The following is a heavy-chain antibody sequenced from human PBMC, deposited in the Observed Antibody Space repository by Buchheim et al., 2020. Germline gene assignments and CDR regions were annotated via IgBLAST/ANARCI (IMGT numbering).Heavy chain of an antibody. V-gene: IGHV3-23*05. J-gene: IGHJ4*02. D-gene: IGHD6-13*01. CDR3: ARRVSGYFDY. CDR2: ITKTSDT. Sequence: QLLESGGTLVQPGGSLRLSCVVSGFTFSDYTMGWVRQSPGRGLQWVSAITKTSDTYYPDSVKGRVTISRDNFKNTLYLQMTGLRVEDTGVYYCARRVSGYFDYWGQGTL. CDR1: GFTFSDYT.